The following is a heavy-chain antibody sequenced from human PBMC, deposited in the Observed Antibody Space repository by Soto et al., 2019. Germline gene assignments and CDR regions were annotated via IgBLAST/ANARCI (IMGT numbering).Heavy chain of an antibody. CDR3: ARHGDIAAPPRYYYYYYYMDV. CDR2: IYYSGST. V-gene: IGHV4-59*08. D-gene: IGHD6-6*01. CDR1: GGSISSYY. Sequence: SETLSLTCTVSGGSISSYYWSWIRQPPGKGLEWIGYIYYSGSTNYNPSLKSRVTISVDTSKNQFSLKLSSVTAADTAVYYCARHGDIAAPPRYYYYYYYMDVWGKGTTVTVSS. J-gene: IGHJ6*03.